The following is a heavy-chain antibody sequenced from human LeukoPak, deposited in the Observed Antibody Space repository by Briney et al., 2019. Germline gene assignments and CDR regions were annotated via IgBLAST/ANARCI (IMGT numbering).Heavy chain of an antibody. V-gene: IGHV4-34*01. J-gene: IGHJ5*02. CDR3: ARPYQPLLYGVRTGNWLDP. D-gene: IGHD2-2*02. CDR2: INHSGST. Sequence: PSETLSLTCAVYGGSFSGYYWSWIRQPPGKGLEWIGEINHSGSTNYNPSLKSRVTISVDTSKNQFSLKLSSVTAADTAVYYCARPYQPLLYGVRTGNWLDPWGQGTLVTVSS. CDR1: GGSFSGYY.